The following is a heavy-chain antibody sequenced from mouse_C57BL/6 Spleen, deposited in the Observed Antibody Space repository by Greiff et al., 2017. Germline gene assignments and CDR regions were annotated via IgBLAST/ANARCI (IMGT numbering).Heavy chain of an antibody. CDR1: GFTFSDYG. V-gene: IGHV5-17*01. CDR3: ARRRGYYYFDY. J-gene: IGHJ2*01. Sequence: EVQLVESGGGLVKPGGSLKLSCAASGFTFSDYGMHWVRQAPEKGLEWVAYISSGSSTIYYADTVKGRFTISRDNAKNTLFLQMTSLRSEDTAMYYCARRRGYYYFDYWGQGTTLTVSS. CDR2: ISSGSSTI. D-gene: IGHD3-2*02.